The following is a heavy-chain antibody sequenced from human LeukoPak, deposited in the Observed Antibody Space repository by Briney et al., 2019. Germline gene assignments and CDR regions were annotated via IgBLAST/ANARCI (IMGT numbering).Heavy chain of an antibody. CDR3: AKGSNNYPDNFDY. Sequence: ASVKVSCKASGYSLSDHYMHWVRQAPGQGLEWMAWINPNSNGLNNYAHKFQGRVTMTSDTSISTASMELSGLISDDTAVYYCAKGSNNYPDNFDYWGQGTLVTVSS. V-gene: IGHV1-2*07. CDR1: GYSLSDHY. J-gene: IGHJ4*02. CDR2: INPNSNGLN. D-gene: IGHD1-1*01.